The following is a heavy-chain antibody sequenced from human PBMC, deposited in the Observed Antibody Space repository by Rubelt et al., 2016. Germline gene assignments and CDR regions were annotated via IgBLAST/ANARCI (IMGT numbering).Heavy chain of an antibody. CDR3: AREEGWQQPIGY. CDR2: INHSGST. V-gene: IGHV4-34*01. CDR1: GGSFGDNY. D-gene: IGHD6-13*01. Sequence: QVQLQQWGAGLLKPSETLSLICAVYGGSFGDNYWSWIRQPPGKGLEWIGEINHSGSTNYNPSLKSRVTMSVDTSKNPVSLTLTSVTAADTAVYYCAREEGWQQPIGYWGQGALVTVSS. J-gene: IGHJ4*01.